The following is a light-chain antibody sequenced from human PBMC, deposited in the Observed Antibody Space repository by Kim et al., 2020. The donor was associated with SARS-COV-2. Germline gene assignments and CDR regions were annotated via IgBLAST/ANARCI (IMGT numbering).Light chain of an antibody. V-gene: IGLV2-14*01. CDR1: YGEIGSFAY. J-gene: IGLJ3*02. CDR3: SSYTLTSTWV. CDR2: GVT. Sequence: SVAIACTGTYGEIGSFAYVAWYQQYPGKAPRLIIHGVTGRPSGISNRFSGSRSGNTASLTISGLQAEDEADYHCSSYTLTSTWVFGGGTQLTVL.